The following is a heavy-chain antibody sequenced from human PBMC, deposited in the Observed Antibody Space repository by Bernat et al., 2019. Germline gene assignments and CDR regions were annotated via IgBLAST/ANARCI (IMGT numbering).Heavy chain of an antibody. J-gene: IGHJ4*02. D-gene: IGHD6-13*01. CDR3: ARTAKSSSWYVLDY. Sequence: QVRLVESGGGVVQPGRSLRPSCAASGFTFSSYAMHWVRQAPGKGLEWVAVISYHGSNKYYADSVNGRFAISRDNTKNTLYLQMNCLRAEDTAVYYCARTAKSSSWYVLDYWGQGTLVTVSS. V-gene: IGHV3-30*09. CDR2: ISYHGSNK. CDR1: GFTFSSYA.